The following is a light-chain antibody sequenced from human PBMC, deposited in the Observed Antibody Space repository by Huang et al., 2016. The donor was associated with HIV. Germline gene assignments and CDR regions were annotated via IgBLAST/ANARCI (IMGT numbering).Light chain of an antibody. CDR3: QQYNNWPPLT. Sequence: EIVMTQSPATLSVSPGERATLACRASQSVSSNLAWHQQKPGQAPRLLIYGASTRATGIPARVSGSGSGTEFTLTISSLQSEDFAVYYCQQYNNWPPLTFGGGTKVEIK. CDR1: QSVSSN. CDR2: GAS. J-gene: IGKJ4*01. V-gene: IGKV3-15*01.